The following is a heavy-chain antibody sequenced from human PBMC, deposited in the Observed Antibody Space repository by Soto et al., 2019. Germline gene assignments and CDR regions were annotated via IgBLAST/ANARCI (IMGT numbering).Heavy chain of an antibody. D-gene: IGHD3-10*01. J-gene: IGHJ6*03. Sequence: GGSLRLSCAASGFTFSSYAMHWVRQAPGKGLEYVSAISSNGGSTYYANSVKGRFTISRDNSKNTLYLQMGSLRAEDMAVYYCARGGVTMVRGKTLGYYYYMDVWGKGTTVTVSS. CDR3: ARGGVTMVRGKTLGYYYYMDV. CDR2: ISSNGGST. CDR1: GFTFSSYA. V-gene: IGHV3-64*01.